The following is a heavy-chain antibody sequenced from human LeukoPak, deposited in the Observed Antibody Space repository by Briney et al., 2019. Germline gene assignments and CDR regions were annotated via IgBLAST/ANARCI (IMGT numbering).Heavy chain of an antibody. CDR3: ARGRSGYGPFDAFDI. CDR2: ISGSGVNT. V-gene: IGHV3-23*01. D-gene: IGHD3-22*01. J-gene: IGHJ3*02. CDR1: GYTFSSYA. Sequence: GGSLRLSCTASGYTFSSYAMTWVRQAPGKGLEWVSAISGSGVNTYYADSVKGRFAASRDNSKNTLYLQMNSLRAEDTAVYYCARGRSGYGPFDAFDIWGQGTWVTLSA.